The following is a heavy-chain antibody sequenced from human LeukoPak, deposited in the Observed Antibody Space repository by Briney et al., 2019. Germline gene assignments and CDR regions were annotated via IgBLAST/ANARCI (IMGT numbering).Heavy chain of an antibody. Sequence: ASVKVSCKASGYTFTSNSLHWVRQGPGQRLEWVGYINVGRGKTEYSQKFQGRVTITKDTSASTAYMELSSLRSEDTAVYYCARDTETDFDYWGQGTLVTVSS. V-gene: IGHV1-3*01. J-gene: IGHJ4*02. CDR2: INVGRGKT. CDR1: GYTFTSNS. D-gene: IGHD2-21*02. CDR3: ARDTETDFDY.